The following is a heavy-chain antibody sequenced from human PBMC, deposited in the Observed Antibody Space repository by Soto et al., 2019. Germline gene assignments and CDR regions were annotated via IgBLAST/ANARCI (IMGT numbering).Heavy chain of an antibody. D-gene: IGHD6-19*01. CDR1: GFTFSSYA. V-gene: IGHV3-30-3*02. CDR3: AKTGDSGWHPSD. J-gene: IGHJ4*02. CDR2: ISYDGSNK. Sequence: GGSLRLSCAASGFTFSSYAMHWVRQAPGKGLEWVAVISYDGSNKYYADSVKGRFTISRDNSKNTVYLQMNSLRAEDTAVYYCAKTGDSGWHPSDWGQGIQVTVYS.